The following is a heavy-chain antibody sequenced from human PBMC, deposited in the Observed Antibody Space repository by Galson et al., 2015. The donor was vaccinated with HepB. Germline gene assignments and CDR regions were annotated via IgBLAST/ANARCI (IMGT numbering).Heavy chain of an antibody. D-gene: IGHD3-22*01. CDR1: GFTFSSYA. CDR3: ARDFDSSGYYGAFDI. Sequence: SLRLSCAAFGFTFSSYAMHWVRQAPGKGLEWVAVISYDGSNKYYADSVKGRFTISRDNSKNTLYLQMNSLRAEDTAVYYCARDFDSSGYYGAFDIWGQGTMVTVSS. J-gene: IGHJ3*02. CDR2: ISYDGSNK. V-gene: IGHV3-30-3*01.